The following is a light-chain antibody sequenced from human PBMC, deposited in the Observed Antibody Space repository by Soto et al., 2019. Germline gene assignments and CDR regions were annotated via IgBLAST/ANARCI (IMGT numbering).Light chain of an antibody. V-gene: IGLV1-40*01. CDR3: QCYDSSLSGRYV. CDR1: SSSIGAGYD. Sequence: QSVLTQPPSVSGAPGQRVTISCTGSSSSIGAGYDVHWYQQLPGTAPKLLIYGNSNRPSGVPDRFSGSKSGTSASLAITGLQAEDEADYYCQCYDSSLSGRYVFGTGTKLTVL. J-gene: IGLJ1*01. CDR2: GNS.